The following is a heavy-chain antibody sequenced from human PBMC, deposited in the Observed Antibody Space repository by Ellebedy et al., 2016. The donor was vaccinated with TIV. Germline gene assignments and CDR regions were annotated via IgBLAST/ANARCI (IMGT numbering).Heavy chain of an antibody. CDR3: AREGAPTHGYYDILTGYYYYYYGMDV. V-gene: IGHV1-2*04. D-gene: IGHD3-9*01. CDR1: GYTFTGYY. J-gene: IGHJ6*02. Sequence: AASVKVSCKASGYTFTGYYMHWVRQAPGQGLEWMGWINPNSGGTNYAQKFQGWVTMTRDTSISTAYMELSRLRSDDTAVYYCAREGAPTHGYYDILTGYYYYYYGMDVWGQGTTVTVSS. CDR2: INPNSGGT.